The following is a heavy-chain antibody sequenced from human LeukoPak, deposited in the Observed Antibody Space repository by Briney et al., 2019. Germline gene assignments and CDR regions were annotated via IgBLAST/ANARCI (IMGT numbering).Heavy chain of an antibody. Sequence: SETLSLTCTVSGGSISNYYWSWIRQPPGEGLEWIGYIYYSGSTNYNPSLKSRVTISVDTSKNQFSLKLSSVTAADTAVYYCARVRAAGLYYFDYWGQGTLVTVSS. CDR3: ARVRAAGLYYFDY. J-gene: IGHJ4*02. D-gene: IGHD6-19*01. CDR1: GGSISNYY. V-gene: IGHV4-59*01. CDR2: IYYSGST.